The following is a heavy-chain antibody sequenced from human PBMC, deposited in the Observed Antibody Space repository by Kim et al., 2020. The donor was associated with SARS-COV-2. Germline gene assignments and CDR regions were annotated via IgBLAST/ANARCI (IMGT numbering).Heavy chain of an antibody. V-gene: IGHV1-69*13. CDR2: IIPIFGTA. CDR3: ARDEVPADIPSKYSSSWYFDY. Sequence: SVKVSCKASGGTFSSYAISWVRQAPGQGLEWMGGIIPIFGTANYAQKFQGRVTTTADESTSTAYMELSSLRSEDTAVYYCARDEVPADIPSKYSSSWYFDYWGQGTLVTVSS. CDR1: GGTFSSYA. D-gene: IGHD6-13*01. J-gene: IGHJ4*02.